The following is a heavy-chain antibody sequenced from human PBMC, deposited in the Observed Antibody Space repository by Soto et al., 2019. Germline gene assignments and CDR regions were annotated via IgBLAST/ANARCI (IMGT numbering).Heavy chain of an antibody. CDR2: ISAYNGNT. J-gene: IGHJ4*02. Sequence: ASVKGSCRASVYTYSSYGISWVGQAPGQGLEWMGWISAYNGNTNYAQKLQGRVTMTTDTSTSTAYMELRSLRSDDTAVYYCAREWILTGRDYFDYWGQGTLVTVSS. D-gene: IGHD3-9*01. CDR1: VYTYSSYG. CDR3: AREWILTGRDYFDY. V-gene: IGHV1-18*04.